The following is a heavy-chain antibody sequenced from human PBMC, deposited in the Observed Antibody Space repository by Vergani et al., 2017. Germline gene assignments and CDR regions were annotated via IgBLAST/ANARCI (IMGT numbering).Heavy chain of an antibody. D-gene: IGHD3-10*01. Sequence: EVQLLESGGGLVQPGGSLRLSCAASGFTFSSYAMSWVRQAPGKGLEWVSVIYSGGSSTYYADSVKGRFTISRANSKNTLYLQMNSLRAEDTAVYYCAKGRGDYYYYMDVWGKGTTVTVSS. CDR2: IYSGGSST. J-gene: IGHJ6*03. CDR3: AKGRGDYYYYMDV. CDR1: GFTFSSYA. V-gene: IGHV3-23*03.